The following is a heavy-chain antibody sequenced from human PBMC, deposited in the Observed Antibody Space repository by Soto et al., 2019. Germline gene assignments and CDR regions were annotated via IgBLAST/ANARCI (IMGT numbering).Heavy chain of an antibody. CDR1: GFTFRSYG. Sequence: AQLVESGGGVVQPGRSLRLSCAASGFTFRSYGMHWVRQAPGKGLEWVAVISHDGSEQYYADSVKGRLTISRDNSKNTLFLQLKSLRAEDTAVSYCVTEWMEWLLVGDDAFDIWGQGTMVSVSS. D-gene: IGHD3-3*01. V-gene: IGHV3-30*03. CDR2: ISHDGSEQ. CDR3: VTEWMEWLLVGDDAFDI. J-gene: IGHJ3*02.